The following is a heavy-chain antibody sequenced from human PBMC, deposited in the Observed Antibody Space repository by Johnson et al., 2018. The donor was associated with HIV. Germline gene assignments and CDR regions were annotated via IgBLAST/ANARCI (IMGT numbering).Heavy chain of an antibody. D-gene: IGHD5-24*01. CDR1: GFTFSSYA. CDR3: SKEKNGYHWTFDI. J-gene: IGHJ3*02. V-gene: IGHV3-30*04. CDR2: ISYDGTYK. Sequence: QVQLVESGGGVVQPGGSLRLSCAASGFTFSSYALHWVRQAPGKGLEWVALISYDGTYKSYADSVKGRFTISRDNSKNTLYLQMNSLRAEDTAVYYCSKEKNGYHWTFDIWGQGTMVTVSS.